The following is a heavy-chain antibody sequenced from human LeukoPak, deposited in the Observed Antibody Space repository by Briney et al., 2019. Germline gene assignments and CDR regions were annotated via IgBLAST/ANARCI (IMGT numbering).Heavy chain of an antibody. CDR3: AKDRTRQAY. V-gene: IGHV3-7*03. CDR2: IKEDGSDK. CDR1: GFTFSNYR. D-gene: IGHD3-3*01. Sequence: QTGGSLRLSCAASGFTFSNYRMSWVRQTPGKGLEWVDNIKEDGSDKYYADSLKGRFTISRDNAKNSLYLQMNSLRAEDTAVYYCAKDRTRQAYWGQGTLVTVSS. J-gene: IGHJ4*02.